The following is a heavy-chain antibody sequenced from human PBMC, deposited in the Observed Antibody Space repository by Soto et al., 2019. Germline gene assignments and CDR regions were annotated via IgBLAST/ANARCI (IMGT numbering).Heavy chain of an antibody. V-gene: IGHV1-46*03. CDR1: GYTFTSYY. CDR3: AREGIAAAAPAEYFQH. J-gene: IGHJ1*01. CDR2: INPSGGST. D-gene: IGHD6-13*01. Sequence: QVQLVQSGAEVKKPGASVKVSCKASGYTFTSYYMHWVRQAPGQGLEWMGIINPSGGSTSYAQKFQGRVTMTRDTSTSTVYMELSSLRSEDTAVYYCAREGIAAAAPAEYFQHWGQGTLVTVSS.